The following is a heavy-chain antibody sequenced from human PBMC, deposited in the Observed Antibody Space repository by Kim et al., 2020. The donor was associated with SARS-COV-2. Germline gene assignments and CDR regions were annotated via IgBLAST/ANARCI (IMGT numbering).Heavy chain of an antibody. Sequence: SETLSLTCTVSGGSISSGGYYWSWIRQHPGKGLEWIGYIYYSGSTYYNPSLKSRVTISVDTSKNQFSLKLSSVTAVDTAVYYCARDLQTSVQAGHWYFDLWGRGTLVTVSS. CDR1: GGSISSGGYY. CDR2: IYYSGST. D-gene: IGHD6-13*01. J-gene: IGHJ2*01. CDR3: ARDLQTSVQAGHWYFDL. V-gene: IGHV4-31*03.